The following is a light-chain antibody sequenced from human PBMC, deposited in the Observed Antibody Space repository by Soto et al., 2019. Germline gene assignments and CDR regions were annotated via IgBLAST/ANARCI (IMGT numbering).Light chain of an antibody. V-gene: IGKV1-33*01. CDR2: AAS. CDR3: QQYDNSPMFT. Sequence: DIQMTQSPSSFSASVGDSVTITCQASQDIYDYLNWYQHKPGKAPRLLIYAASNLETGVPSRFSGSGSGTDFTFTINSLQPEDIATYYCQQYDNSPMFTFGRGTKVDIK. J-gene: IGKJ2*01. CDR1: QDIYDY.